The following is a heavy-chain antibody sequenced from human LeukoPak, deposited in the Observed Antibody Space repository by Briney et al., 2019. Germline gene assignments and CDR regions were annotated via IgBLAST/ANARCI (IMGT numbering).Heavy chain of an antibody. D-gene: IGHD6-19*01. CDR3: ATWLTGWFDP. V-gene: IGHV1-24*01. J-gene: IGHJ5*01. CDR1: GYTLTELS. CDR2: FVPEDGET. Sequence: ASVKVSCKVSGYTLTELSMHWVRQAPGKGLEWMGGFVPEDGETIYAQKFQGRVTMTEDTSTDSAYMELSSLRSEDTAVYYCATWLTGWFDPWGQGTLVSASS.